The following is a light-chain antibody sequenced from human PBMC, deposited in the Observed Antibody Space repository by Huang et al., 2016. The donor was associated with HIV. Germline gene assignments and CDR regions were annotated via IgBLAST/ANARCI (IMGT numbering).Light chain of an antibody. CDR1: QGISNS. Sequence: DIQMTQSPSSLSAFVGDRVTITCRASQGISNSLAWYQQRPGKAPKLLLFSASRLEIGVPPRCSGSVSGTDFTLTISSLQPDDFATYYCQQYQRTPPTFGPGTRVEV. J-gene: IGKJ1*01. CDR3: QQYQRTPPT. CDR2: SAS. V-gene: IGKV1-NL1*01.